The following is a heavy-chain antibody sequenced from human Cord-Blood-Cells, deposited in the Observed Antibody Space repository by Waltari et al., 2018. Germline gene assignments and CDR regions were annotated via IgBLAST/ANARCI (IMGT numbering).Heavy chain of an antibody. Sequence: AASGFTFSSYGMHWVRQAPGKGLEWVAVISYDGSNKYYAESVKGRFTISRDNSKNTLYLQMNSLRAEDTAVYYCAKDLGATFSDYWGLGTLVTVSS. CDR3: AKDLGATFSDY. CDR2: ISYDGSNK. V-gene: IGHV3-30*18. D-gene: IGHD1-26*01. CDR1: GFTFSSYG. J-gene: IGHJ4*02.